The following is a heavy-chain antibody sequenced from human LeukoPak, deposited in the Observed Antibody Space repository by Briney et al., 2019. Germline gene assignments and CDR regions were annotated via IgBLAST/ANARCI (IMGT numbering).Heavy chain of an antibody. Sequence: SQTLSLTCTVSGGSISSGDYYWSWIRQPPGKGLEWIGYIYYSGSTYYNPSLQSRVIISVDTSKNQFYLKLTSVTAADTAVYYCARALYSMTTVTTEYWFDYWGQGTLVTVSS. J-gene: IGHJ4*02. CDR2: IYYSGST. CDR1: GGSISSGDYY. D-gene: IGHD4-17*01. V-gene: IGHV4-30-4*01. CDR3: ARALYSMTTVTTEYWFDY.